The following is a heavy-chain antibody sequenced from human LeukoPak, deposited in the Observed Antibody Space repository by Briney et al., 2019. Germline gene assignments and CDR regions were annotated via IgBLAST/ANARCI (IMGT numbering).Heavy chain of an antibody. CDR2: IIPIFGTA. V-gene: IGHV1-69*13. CDR1: GGTFSSYA. D-gene: IGHD2-2*02. Sequence: ASVKVSCKASGGTFSSYAISWVRQAPGRGLEWMGGIIPIFGTANYAQKFQGRVTITADESTSTAYMELSSLRSEDTAVYYCARGRSPGGYQLPYRYIRYWYFDLWGRGTLVTVSS. CDR3: ARGRSPGGYQLPYRYIRYWYFDL. J-gene: IGHJ2*01.